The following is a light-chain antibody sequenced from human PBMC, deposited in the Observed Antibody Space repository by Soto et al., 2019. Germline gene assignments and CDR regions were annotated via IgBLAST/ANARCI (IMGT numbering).Light chain of an antibody. CDR3: SSSTSSSTLV. CDR1: SSDIGGYEY. Sequence: QSALTQPASVSGSPGQSITISCTGTSSDIGGYEYVSWYQQHPGKAPKLMIYDVSQRPSGVANRFSGSKSGNTASLSISGLQPEDEADYYCSSSTSSSTLVFGGGTKLTVL. J-gene: IGLJ2*01. V-gene: IGLV2-14*03. CDR2: DVS.